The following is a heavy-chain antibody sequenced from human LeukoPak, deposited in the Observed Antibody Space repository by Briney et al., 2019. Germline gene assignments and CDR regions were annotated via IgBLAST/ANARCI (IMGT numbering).Heavy chain of an antibody. D-gene: IGHD3-10*01. V-gene: IGHV1-18*01. Sequence: ASVKVSCKASGYTFTSYSINWVRQAPGQGLEWMGWISAYNGNTNYAQKLQGRVTMTTDTSTSTAYMELRSLRSDDTAVYYCAREVWFGELSERTLDYWGQGTLVTVSS. J-gene: IGHJ4*02. CDR3: AREVWFGELSERTLDY. CDR1: GYTFTSYS. CDR2: ISAYNGNT.